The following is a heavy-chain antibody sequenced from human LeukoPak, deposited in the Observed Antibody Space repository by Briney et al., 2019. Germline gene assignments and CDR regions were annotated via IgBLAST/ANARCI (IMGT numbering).Heavy chain of an antibody. Sequence: HPGGSLRLSCAACGFTFSSYDMHWVRQATGKGLEWVSAIGTAGDTYYPGSVKGQFTISRENAKNSLYLQMNSLRAGDTAVYYCARVHPYCSGGSCSNEMDYWGQGTLVTVSS. D-gene: IGHD2-15*01. CDR1: GFTFSSYD. CDR3: ARVHPYCSGGSCSNEMDY. J-gene: IGHJ4*02. V-gene: IGHV3-13*03. CDR2: IGTAGDT.